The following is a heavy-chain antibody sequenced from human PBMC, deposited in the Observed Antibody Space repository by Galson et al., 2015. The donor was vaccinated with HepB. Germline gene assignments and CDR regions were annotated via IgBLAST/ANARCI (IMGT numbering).Heavy chain of an antibody. J-gene: IGHJ4*02. CDR3: ARYPGIAAAGTNVDY. D-gene: IGHD6-13*01. CDR2: ISNSGWTT. Sequence: SLRLSCAASGFTFSSYEMNWVRQAPGKGLEWGSYISNSGWTTYYADSVKGRFTISRDNAKNSLYLQMNRLRAEDTAVYYCARYPGIAAAGTNVDYWGQGILVTVSS. CDR1: GFTFSSYE. V-gene: IGHV3-48*03.